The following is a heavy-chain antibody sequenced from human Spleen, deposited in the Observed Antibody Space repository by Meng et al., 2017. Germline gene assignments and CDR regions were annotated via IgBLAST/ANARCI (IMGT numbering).Heavy chain of an antibody. J-gene: IGHJ4*02. V-gene: IGHV1-3*01. CDR3: ARAYSSGYYPTAVDY. CDR1: GYTFTSYA. Sequence: ASVKVSCKASGYTFTSYAMHWVRQAPGQRLEWMGWINAGNGNTKYSQKFQGRVTITRDTSASTAYMELSSLRSEDTAVYYCARAYSSGYYPTAVDYWGQGTLVTVSS. D-gene: IGHD3-22*01. CDR2: INAGNGNT.